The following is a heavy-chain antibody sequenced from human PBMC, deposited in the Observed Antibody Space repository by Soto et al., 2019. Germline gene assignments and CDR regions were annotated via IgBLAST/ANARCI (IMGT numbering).Heavy chain of an antibody. CDR2: ISWNGVSI. CDR1: GFTFDDNG. J-gene: IGHJ5*02. D-gene: IGHD6-19*01. CDR3: ARERGSGWSGPGCDA. V-gene: IGHV3-20*04. Sequence: EVQLVESGGGVVRPGGSLRLSCAASGFTFDDNGMSWVRQVPGKGLEWVSGISWNGVSIGYADFVQGRFTISRDNDKNSLYLQMDSLGVEDTALYYCARERGSGWSGPGCDAWGQGTLVTVSS.